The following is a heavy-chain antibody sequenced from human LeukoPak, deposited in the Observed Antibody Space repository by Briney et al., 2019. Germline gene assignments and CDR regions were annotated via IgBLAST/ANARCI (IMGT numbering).Heavy chain of an antibody. CDR2: IYYSGST. J-gene: IGHJ4*02. V-gene: IGHV4-39*01. Sequence: SETLSFTCTGSGGSISTSSYYWGWIRQPPGKGLEWIGSIYYSGSTYYNPSLKSRVTISVDTSKNQFSLKLSSVTAADTAGYYCMRFSGGSYPPYYFDYWGQGTLVTVSS. CDR3: MRFSGGSYPPYYFDY. D-gene: IGHD1-26*01. CDR1: GGSISTSSYY.